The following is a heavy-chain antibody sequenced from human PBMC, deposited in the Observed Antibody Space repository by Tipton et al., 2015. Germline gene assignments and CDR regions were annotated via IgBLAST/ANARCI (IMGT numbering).Heavy chain of an antibody. D-gene: IGHD3-10*01. J-gene: IGHJ4*02. V-gene: IGHV5-51*01. Sequence: QLVQSGGEVKKPGESLKISCKVSGYTFSNHWIGWVRQMPGKGLEWVGIIHPSDSETKYSPSFEGLVTISADKSISTAYLQWSSLKASDTAMYYCARGFGSAYDFWGQGILVTVSS. CDR1: GYTFSNHW. CDR3: ARGFGSAYDF. CDR2: IHPSDSET.